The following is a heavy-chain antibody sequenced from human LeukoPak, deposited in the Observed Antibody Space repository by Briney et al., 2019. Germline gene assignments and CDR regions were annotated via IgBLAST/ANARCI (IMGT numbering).Heavy chain of an antibody. Sequence: PETLSLTCTVSGGSISSYYWSWIRQPPGKGLEWIGYIYYSGSTNYNPSLKSRVTISVDTSKNQFSLKLSSVTAADTAVYFCARDGYYDSSRDAFDIWGQGTMVTVSS. CDR1: GGSISSYY. V-gene: IGHV4-59*01. D-gene: IGHD3-22*01. CDR3: ARDGYYDSSRDAFDI. J-gene: IGHJ3*02. CDR2: IYYSGST.